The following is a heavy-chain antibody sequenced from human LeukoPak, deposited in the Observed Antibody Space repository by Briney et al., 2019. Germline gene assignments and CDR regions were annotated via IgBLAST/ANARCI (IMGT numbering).Heavy chain of an antibody. CDR2: IYTGGTT. J-gene: IGHJ4*02. CDR1: GFTVSSNY. D-gene: IGHD1-26*01. CDR3: ARDGNSGSYHGFFDY. V-gene: IGHV3-66*01. Sequence: PGGSLRLSCAASGFTVSSNYMSWVRQAPGKGLEWVSIIYTGGTTYYADSVKDRFTVSRDNSKNTLFLRMNSLRAEDTAVYYCARDGNSGSYHGFFDYWGQGTLVTVSS.